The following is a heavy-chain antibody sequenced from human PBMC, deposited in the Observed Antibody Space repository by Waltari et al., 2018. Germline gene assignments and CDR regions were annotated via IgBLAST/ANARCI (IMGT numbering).Heavy chain of an antibody. V-gene: IGHV4-59*01. CDR3: ARVRATVTTWGNWYFDL. D-gene: IGHD4-17*01. CDR2: IYYSGST. Sequence: QVQLQESGPGLVKPSETLSLTCTVSGGSISSYYWSWIRQPPGKGLEWIGYIYYSGSTNYNPSRKSRVTISVDTSKNQFSLKLSSVTAADTAVYYCARVRATVTTWGNWYFDLWGRGTLVTVSS. CDR1: GGSISSYY. J-gene: IGHJ2*01.